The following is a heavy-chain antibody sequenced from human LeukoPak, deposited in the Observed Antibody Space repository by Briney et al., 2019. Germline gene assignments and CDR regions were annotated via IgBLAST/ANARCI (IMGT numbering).Heavy chain of an antibody. Sequence: ASVQVSCKTSGYIFAHNGISWVRQAPGQGPEWMGWISAYNGDTNYAQNFQGRVTITADESTSTVYMELSSLRSEDTAVYYCARVTTYCFDYWGQGTLVTVSS. J-gene: IGHJ4*02. CDR2: ISAYNGDT. CDR3: ARVTTYCFDY. D-gene: IGHD2/OR15-2a*01. V-gene: IGHV1-18*01. CDR1: GYIFAHNG.